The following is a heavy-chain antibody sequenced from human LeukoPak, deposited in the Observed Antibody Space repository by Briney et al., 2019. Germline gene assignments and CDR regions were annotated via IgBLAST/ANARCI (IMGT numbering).Heavy chain of an antibody. CDR2: INPNSGGT. V-gene: IGHV1-2*02. CDR3: ARDPCGEDWFDP. D-gene: IGHD2-21*01. CDR1: GYTFTGYY. J-gene: IGHJ5*02. Sequence: GESLKISCKASGYTFTGYYMHWVRQAPGQGLEWMGWINPNSGGTKYAQKFQDRVTMTRDTSISTAYMELSRLRSEDTAVYYCARDPCGEDWFDPWGQGTLVTVSS.